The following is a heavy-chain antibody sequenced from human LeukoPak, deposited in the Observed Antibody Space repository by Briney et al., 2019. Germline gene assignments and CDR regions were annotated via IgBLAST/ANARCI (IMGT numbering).Heavy chain of an antibody. Sequence: GGSLRLSCAASGFTFSTYSMNWVRQAPGKGLEWVSAISGSGGSTYYADSVKGRFTISRDNSKNTLYLQMNSLRAEDTAVYYCAKVAYCGGDCYLDAFDIWGQGTMVTVSS. J-gene: IGHJ3*02. CDR3: AKVAYCGGDCYLDAFDI. D-gene: IGHD2-21*02. V-gene: IGHV3-23*01. CDR2: ISGSGGST. CDR1: GFTFSTYS.